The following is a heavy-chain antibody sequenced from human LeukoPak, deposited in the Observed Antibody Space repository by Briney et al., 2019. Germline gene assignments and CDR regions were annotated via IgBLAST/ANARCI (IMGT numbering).Heavy chain of an antibody. CDR2: IYYSGST. CDR1: GGSIGSYY. Sequence: SETLSLTCTVSGGSIGSYYWSWIRQPPGKGLEWIGYIYYSGSTNYNPSLKSRVTISVDTSKNQFSLKLSSVTAADTAVYYCAREQYYYDSSGYNAFDIWGQGTMVTVSS. D-gene: IGHD3-22*01. V-gene: IGHV4-59*01. CDR3: AREQYYYDSSGYNAFDI. J-gene: IGHJ3*02.